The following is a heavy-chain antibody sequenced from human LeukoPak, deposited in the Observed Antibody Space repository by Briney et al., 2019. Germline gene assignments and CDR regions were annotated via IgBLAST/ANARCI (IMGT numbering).Heavy chain of an antibody. D-gene: IGHD6-6*01. V-gene: IGHV6-1*01. CDR1: GDSVSSYDAT. J-gene: IGHJ3*01. Sequence: SQTLSLTCALSGDSVSSYDATWNWIRQSPSRGLEWLGRTYYRSKWGNDYAVSVKSRITINPDTSKNQFSLHLNSVSPEDTAVYYCARVSSRAFDVWGQGTMVTVSP. CDR2: TYYRSKWGN. CDR3: ARVSSRAFDV.